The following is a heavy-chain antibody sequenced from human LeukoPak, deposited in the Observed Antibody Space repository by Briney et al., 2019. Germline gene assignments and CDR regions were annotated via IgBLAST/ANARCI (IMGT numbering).Heavy chain of an antibody. Sequence: PGGSLSLSRSASGFHFSDYYLNWIRQAPGRGLAWVSYISSGASTIYYADSVKGRFTISRDNAKNSLYLQMNSLRAEDTAVYYCAREIRGYSYFDYWGQGTLVTVSS. D-gene: IGHD1-26*01. J-gene: IGHJ4*02. CDR3: AREIRGYSYFDY. V-gene: IGHV3-11*01. CDR1: GFHFSDYY. CDR2: ISSGASTI.